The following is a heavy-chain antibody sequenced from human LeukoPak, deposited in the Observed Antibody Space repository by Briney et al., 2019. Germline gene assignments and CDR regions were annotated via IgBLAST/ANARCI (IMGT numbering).Heavy chain of an antibody. J-gene: IGHJ6*02. Sequence: SGTLSLTCTVSSDSITSRNWWSWVRQPPGKGLEWIGEIYHSGSTNYNPSLKSRVTISVDKSKNQFSLKLNSVTAADTAVYYCARWRHEYGMDVWGQGTTVTVSS. CDR3: ARWRHEYGMDV. D-gene: IGHD6-25*01. CDR1: SDSITSRNW. V-gene: IGHV4-4*02. CDR2: IYHSGST.